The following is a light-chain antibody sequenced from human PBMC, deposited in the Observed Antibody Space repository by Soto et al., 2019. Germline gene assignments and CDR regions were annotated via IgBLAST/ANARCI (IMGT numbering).Light chain of an antibody. CDR3: QQYGSSLIT. Sequence: DIQMTQYPSSLSASVVDRVTITCWASQSISSYLNWYQQKPGKAPKLLIYAASSLQSGVPSGFSGSGSGTDFTLTISSLEPEDFAVYYCQQYGSSLITFGQGTRLEIK. V-gene: IGKV1-39*01. CDR2: AAS. CDR1: QSISSY. J-gene: IGKJ5*01.